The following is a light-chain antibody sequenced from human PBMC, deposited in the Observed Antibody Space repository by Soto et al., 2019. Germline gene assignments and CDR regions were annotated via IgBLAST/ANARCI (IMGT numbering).Light chain of an antibody. V-gene: IGKV1-27*01. J-gene: IGKJ3*01. CDR3: QKYNSVPFT. CDR1: QDISNY. Sequence: DIQMTQSPSSLSASVGDRVTITCRASQDISNYLAWFQQKPGKAPKLLIYAASTLESGVPSRFSGSRSGTDFTLTISSLQPEDVATFYCQKYNSVPFTFGPGTKVDIK. CDR2: AAS.